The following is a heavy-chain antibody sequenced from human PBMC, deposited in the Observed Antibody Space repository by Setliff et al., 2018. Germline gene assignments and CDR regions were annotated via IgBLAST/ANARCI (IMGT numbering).Heavy chain of an antibody. V-gene: IGHV4-34*01. D-gene: IGHD3-22*01. CDR3: ARGPRFDYESPTYRRRFDP. Sequence: PSETLSLTCAVYGGSFSGYYWNWIRQAPGKGLEWIGEINHRGTTNYTPSLKGRVTISVDTSKNLFSLKLSSVTAADTAVYFCARGPRFDYESPTYRRRFDPWGQGTAVTVSS. CDR1: GGSFSGYY. CDR2: INHRGTT. J-gene: IGHJ5*02.